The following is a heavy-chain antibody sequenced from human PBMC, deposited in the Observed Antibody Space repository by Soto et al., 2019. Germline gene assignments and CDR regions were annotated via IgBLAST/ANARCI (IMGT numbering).Heavy chain of an antibody. J-gene: IGHJ4*02. CDR2: IDPSDSQT. Sequence: GESLKISCKGSGYSFAGYWITWVRQKPGKGLEWMGRIDPSDSQTYYSPSFRGHVTISVTKSITTVFLQWSSLRASDTAMYYCARQIYNSDTGPNFQYYFDSWGQGTPVTVSS. CDR3: ARQIYNSDTGPNFQYYFDS. CDR1: GYSFAGYW. D-gene: IGHD3-22*01. V-gene: IGHV5-10-1*01.